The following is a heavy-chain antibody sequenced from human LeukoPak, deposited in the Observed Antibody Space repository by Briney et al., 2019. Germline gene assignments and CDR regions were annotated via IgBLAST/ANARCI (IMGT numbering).Heavy chain of an antibody. CDR3: ARVANGDYFDF. V-gene: IGHV4-30-4*01. CDR2: IYFNGYT. CDR1: GGSISNSDYY. Sequence: SETLSLTCTVSGGSISNSDYYWSWIRQSPGKGLEGVGYIYFNGYTYYSPSLRSRLAISIDTSKNHFSLNLTSVTAADTAVYYCARVANGDYFDFWGQGTLVTVSS. D-gene: IGHD4-17*01. J-gene: IGHJ4*02.